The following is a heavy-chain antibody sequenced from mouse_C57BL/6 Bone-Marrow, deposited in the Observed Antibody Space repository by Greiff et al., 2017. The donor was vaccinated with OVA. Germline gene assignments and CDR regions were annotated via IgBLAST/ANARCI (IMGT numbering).Heavy chain of an antibody. J-gene: IGHJ2*01. CDR3: ARCVGDFDD. CDR2: INPGSGGT. Sequence: QVQLKQSGAELVRPGTSVKVSCKASGYAFTNYLIEWVKQRPGQGLEWIGVINPGSGGTNYNEKFKGKATLTADKSSSTAYMQLSSLTSEDSAVYVCARCVGDFDDWGQGTTLTGSS. D-gene: IGHD1-1*02. V-gene: IGHV1-54*01. CDR1: GYAFTNYL.